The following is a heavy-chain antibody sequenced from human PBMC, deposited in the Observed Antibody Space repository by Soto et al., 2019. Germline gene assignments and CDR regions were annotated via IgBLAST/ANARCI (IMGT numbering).Heavy chain of an antibody. J-gene: IGHJ4*02. Sequence: QVQLQESGPGLVKPSGTLSLSCAVSGGSIISSQWWTWVRHPPGKGLEWIGKIYHSGSTNYNPSTKSRVIISLDTSRSQFYLNLCSVAAAAAAVYYCASSGGGEDYWGQGILVTVSS. CDR3: ASSGGGEDY. CDR1: GGSIISSQW. V-gene: IGHV4-4*02. D-gene: IGHD3-16*01. CDR2: IYHSGST.